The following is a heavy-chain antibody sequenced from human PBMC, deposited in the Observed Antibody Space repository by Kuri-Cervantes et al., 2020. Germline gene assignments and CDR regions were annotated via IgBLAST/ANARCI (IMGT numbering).Heavy chain of an antibody. D-gene: IGHD3-10*01. CDR3: ATEHRLLWFGELSRYYYYGMDV. CDR2: IWYDGSNK. V-gene: IGHV3-33*01. Sequence: GESLKISCAASGFTFSSYGMHWVRQAPGKGLEWVAVIWYDGSNKYYADSVKGRSTISRDNSKNTLYLQMNSLRAEDTAVYYCATEHRLLWFGELSRYYYYGMDVWGQGTTVTVSS. J-gene: IGHJ6*02. CDR1: GFTFSSYG.